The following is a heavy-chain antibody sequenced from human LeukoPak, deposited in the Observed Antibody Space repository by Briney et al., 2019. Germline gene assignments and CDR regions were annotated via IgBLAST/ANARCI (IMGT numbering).Heavy chain of an antibody. CDR3: ARVGAWGSLFSLLDWYFDL. CDR2: INPNSGGT. D-gene: IGHD2-8*02. V-gene: IGHV1-2*02. CDR1: GYTFTGYY. Sequence: GASVKVSCKASGYTFTGYYMHWVRQAPGQGLEWMGWINPNSGGTNYAQKFQGRVTMTRDTSISTAYMELSRLRSDDTAVYYCARVGAWGSLFSLLDWYFDLWGRGTLVTVSS. J-gene: IGHJ2*01.